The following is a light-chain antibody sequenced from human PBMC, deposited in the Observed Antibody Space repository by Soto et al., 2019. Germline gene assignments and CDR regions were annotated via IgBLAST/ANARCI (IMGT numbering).Light chain of an antibody. J-gene: IGKJ4*01. CDR3: QQRSNWPLT. CDR1: QSVSSH. Sequence: EIVLTQSPATLSLSPGERAALSCRASQSVSSHLAWYQQKPGQAPRLLIYDASNRATGIPARFSGSGSGTDFTLIISSLEPEDLAVYYCQQRSNWPLTFCGGTKVEIK. V-gene: IGKV3-11*01. CDR2: DAS.